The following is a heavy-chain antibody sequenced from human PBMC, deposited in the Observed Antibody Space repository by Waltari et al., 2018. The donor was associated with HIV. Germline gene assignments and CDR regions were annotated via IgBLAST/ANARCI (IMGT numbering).Heavy chain of an antibody. D-gene: IGHD3-16*01. CDR2: ISSSGFTI. CDR1: GFVFSSSS. Sequence: EVQLVESGGGLVQPEESLRLSCAASGFVFSSSSMNWVRQAPGEGLELFSLISSSGFTIYYADFVKCRFTVSRDNAENSLYLQMNSLRDEDTAVYYCVRDPKTSWGELDYWGQGTLVAVSS. V-gene: IGHV3-48*02. CDR3: VRDPKTSWGELDY. J-gene: IGHJ4*02.